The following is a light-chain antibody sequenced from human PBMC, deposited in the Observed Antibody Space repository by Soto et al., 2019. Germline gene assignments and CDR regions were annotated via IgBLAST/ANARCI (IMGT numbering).Light chain of an antibody. Sequence: EIVMTQSPVTLSVSPGESASLSCRASQSISGSLAWYQQKPGQPPRLLIYGASTRATGIPARFSGSGSGTEFTLTISSLQSEDFAVYYCQQYNYWPPVTFGGGTKVEIK. CDR2: GAS. J-gene: IGKJ4*01. CDR1: QSISGS. V-gene: IGKV3-15*01. CDR3: QQYNYWPPVT.